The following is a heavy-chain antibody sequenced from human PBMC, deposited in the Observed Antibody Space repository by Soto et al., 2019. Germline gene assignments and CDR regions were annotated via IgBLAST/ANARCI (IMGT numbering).Heavy chain of an antibody. Sequence: GGSLRLSCAASGFTFRSYGMHWVRQAPGKGLEWVAVISYDGSNEEYADSVKGRFTISRDNSRNTVYLQMNSLRAEDTAVFYCAKSMYSDPVFDYWGQGTLVTVSS. J-gene: IGHJ4*02. CDR1: GFTFRSYG. CDR2: ISYDGSNE. CDR3: AKSMYSDPVFDY. V-gene: IGHV3-30*18. D-gene: IGHD4-17*01.